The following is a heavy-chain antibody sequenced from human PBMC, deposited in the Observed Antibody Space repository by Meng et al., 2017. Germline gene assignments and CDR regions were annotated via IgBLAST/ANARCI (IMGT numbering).Heavy chain of an antibody. J-gene: IGHJ3*02. CDR1: GYTFTGYY. D-gene: IGHD3-10*01. V-gene: IGHV1-2*02. CDR3: ARDWGWFGELYAFDI. Sequence: SVKVSCQASGYTFTGYYMHWVRQAPGQGLEWMGWINPNSGGTNYEQKFQGRVTMTRDTSISTAYMELSRLRSADTAVYYCARDWGWFGELYAFDIWGQGTMVTVSS. CDR2: INPNSGGT.